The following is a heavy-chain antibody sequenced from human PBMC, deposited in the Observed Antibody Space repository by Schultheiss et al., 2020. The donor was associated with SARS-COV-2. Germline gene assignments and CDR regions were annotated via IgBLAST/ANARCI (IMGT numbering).Heavy chain of an antibody. J-gene: IGHJ2*01. V-gene: IGHV1-69*13. D-gene: IGHD3-9*01. CDR2: IIPIFGTA. Sequence: SVKVSCKASGGTFSSYAISWVRQAPGQGLEWMGGIIPIFGTANYAQKFQGRVTITADESTSTAYMELSSLRSEDTAVYYCARATFHDILTGHSLADGWYFDLWGRGTLVTVSS. CDR3: ARATFHDILTGHSLADGWYFDL. CDR1: GGTFSSYA.